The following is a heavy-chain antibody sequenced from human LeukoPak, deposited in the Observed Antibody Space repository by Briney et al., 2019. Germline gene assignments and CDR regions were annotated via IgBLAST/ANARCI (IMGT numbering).Heavy chain of an antibody. V-gene: IGHV1-8*01. CDR3: ARGGVYCSSTSCYTVPFDY. CDR1: GYTFTSYD. CDR2: MNPNSGNT. Sequence: EASVNVSCKASGYTFTSYDINWVRQATGQGLEWMGWMNPNSGNTGYAQKFQGRVTMTRNTSISTAYMELSSLRSEDTAVYYCARGGVYCSSTSCYTVPFDYWGQGTLVTVSS. J-gene: IGHJ4*02. D-gene: IGHD2-2*02.